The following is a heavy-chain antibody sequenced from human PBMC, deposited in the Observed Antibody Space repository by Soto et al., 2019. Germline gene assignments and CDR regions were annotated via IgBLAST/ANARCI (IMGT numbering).Heavy chain of an antibody. CDR1: GFTFSSYD. D-gene: IGHD1-26*01. J-gene: IGHJ4*02. CDR2: ISVTGSGT. V-gene: IGHV3-23*01. Sequence: PGGSLRLSCAASGFTFSSYDMSWVRQAPGKGLEYVSSISVTGSGTYYADSVKGRFTISRDNAKNSLYLQMNSLRDEDTAVYYCASEPIVGATTVYFDYWGQGTLVTVSS. CDR3: ASEPIVGATTVYFDY.